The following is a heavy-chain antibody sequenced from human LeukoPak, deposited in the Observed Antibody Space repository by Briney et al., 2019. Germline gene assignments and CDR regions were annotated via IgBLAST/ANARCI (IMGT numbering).Heavy chain of an antibody. J-gene: IGHJ6*02. Sequence: ASVKVSCKASGYTFTSYNMHWVRQAPGQGLEWMGIINPSGVTTTYAQKFQGRVTMTRDTSTSTVYVELSSLRSEDTAVYYCARVNRENVFGVSMDVWGQGTTVTVSS. CDR3: ARVNRENVFGVSMDV. CDR2: INPSGVTT. D-gene: IGHD3-10*01. V-gene: IGHV1-46*01. CDR1: GYTFTSYN.